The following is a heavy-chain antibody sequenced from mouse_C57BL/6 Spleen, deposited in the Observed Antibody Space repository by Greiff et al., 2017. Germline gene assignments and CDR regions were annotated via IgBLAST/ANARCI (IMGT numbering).Heavy chain of an antibody. CDR1: GYTFTSYW. J-gene: IGHJ3*01. CDR2: IYPSDSET. Sequence: VQLQQPGAELVRHGSSVKLSCKASGYTFTSYWMDWVKQRPGQGLEWIGNIYPSDSETHYNQKFKDKATLTVDKSSSTAYMQLSSLTSEDSAVYYCARPSYYGSSSFAYWGQGTLVTVSA. CDR3: ARPSYYGSSSFAY. V-gene: IGHV1-61*01. D-gene: IGHD1-1*01.